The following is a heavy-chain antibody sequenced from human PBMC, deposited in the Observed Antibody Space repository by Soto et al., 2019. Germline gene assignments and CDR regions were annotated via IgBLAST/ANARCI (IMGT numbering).Heavy chain of an antibody. Sequence: VEALTISCRRSRYSFTRSWICWFRQMPVKGLEWMGIIYPGDSDTRYSPSFQGQVTISADKSISTAYLQWSSLKASDTAMYYCARHPSGYSYGPDAFDIWGQGTMVTVSS. CDR2: IYPGDSDT. J-gene: IGHJ3*02. CDR1: RYSFTRSW. V-gene: IGHV5-51*01. D-gene: IGHD5-18*01. CDR3: ARHPSGYSYGPDAFDI.